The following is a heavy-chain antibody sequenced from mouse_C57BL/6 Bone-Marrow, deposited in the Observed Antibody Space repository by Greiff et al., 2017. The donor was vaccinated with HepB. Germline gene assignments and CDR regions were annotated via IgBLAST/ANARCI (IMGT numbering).Heavy chain of an antibody. D-gene: IGHD1-1*01. CDR2: IYPGSGST. J-gene: IGHJ4*01. V-gene: IGHV1-55*01. CDR3: ASFYYGSSYYAMDY. Sequence: QVQLQQPGAELVKPGASVKMSCKASGYTFTSYWITWVKQRPGQGLEWIGDIYPGSGSTNYNEKFKSKATLTVDTSSSTAYMQLSSLTSEDSAVYYCASFYYGSSYYAMDYWGQGTSVTVSS. CDR1: GYTFTSYW.